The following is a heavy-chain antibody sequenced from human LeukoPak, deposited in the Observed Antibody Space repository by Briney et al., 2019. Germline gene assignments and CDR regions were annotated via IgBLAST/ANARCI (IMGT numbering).Heavy chain of an antibody. CDR2: INPNSGGT. CDR3: ARVVGYYGSGSPSP. V-gene: IGHV1-2*02. J-gene: IGHJ5*02. Sequence: HVASVTVSCKASGYTFTGYYMHWVRQAPGQGLEWMGWINPNSGGTNYAQKFQGRVTMTRDTSISTAYMELSRLRSDDTAVYYCARVVGYYGSGSPSPWGQGTLVTVSS. D-gene: IGHD3-10*01. CDR1: GYTFTGYY.